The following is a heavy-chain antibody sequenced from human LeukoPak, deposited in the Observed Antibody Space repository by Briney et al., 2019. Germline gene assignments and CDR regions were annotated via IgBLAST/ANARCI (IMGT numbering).Heavy chain of an antibody. D-gene: IGHD1-26*01. V-gene: IGHV3-23*01. J-gene: IGHJ4*02. CDR3: AKGGKWDVTPFDY. CDR1: GFTFTSYS. Sequence: GGSLRLSCAASGFTFTSYSMNWVRQAPGKGLEWVSTISGGGGSTYYADSLKGRFTISRDNSKNTLYLQVNSLRAEDTAVYYCAKGGKWDVTPFDYWGQGTLVTVSS. CDR2: ISGGGGST.